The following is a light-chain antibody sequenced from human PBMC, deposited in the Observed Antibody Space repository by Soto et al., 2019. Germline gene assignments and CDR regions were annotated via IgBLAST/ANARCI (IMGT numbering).Light chain of an antibody. CDR3: MQATQYRPYT. CDR1: QSLVHSDGNTY. V-gene: IGKV2-24*01. J-gene: IGKJ2*01. CDR2: KVS. Sequence: DSVLTQTPLSSPVTLGQPASISCRSSQSLVHSDGNTYLSWFHQRPGQPPRLLIDKVSNRFSGVPDRFSGSGAGTDFTLKISRVEAEDVGIYFCMQATQYRPYTLGQGTKLEIK.